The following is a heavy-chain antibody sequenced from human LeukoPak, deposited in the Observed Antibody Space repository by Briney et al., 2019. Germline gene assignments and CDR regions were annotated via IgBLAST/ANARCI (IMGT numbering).Heavy chain of an antibody. Sequence: GGSLRLSCAASGLTVSSKYMSWVRQAPGKGLEWVSVMYNNGNTHYADSVKGRFTISRDNAKNTLYLQMNSLRPEDTAVYYCARVGGDRVAYWGQGTLVTVSS. CDR1: GLTVSSKY. CDR3: ARVGGDRVAY. J-gene: IGHJ4*02. V-gene: IGHV3-53*01. D-gene: IGHD4-17*01. CDR2: MYNNGNT.